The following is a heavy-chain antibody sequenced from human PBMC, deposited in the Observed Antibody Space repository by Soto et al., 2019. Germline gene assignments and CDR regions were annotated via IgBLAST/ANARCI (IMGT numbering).Heavy chain of an antibody. J-gene: IGHJ4*02. D-gene: IGHD1-1*01. Sequence: PSETLSLTCTVSGGSISSSSYYWGWIRQPPGKGLEWIGSIYYSGSIYYNPSLKSRVTISVDTSKNQFSLKLSSVTAADTAVYYCASRRGTRALNWGQGTLVTVSS. CDR3: ASRRGTRALN. V-gene: IGHV4-39*01. CDR2: IYYSGSI. CDR1: GGSISSSSYY.